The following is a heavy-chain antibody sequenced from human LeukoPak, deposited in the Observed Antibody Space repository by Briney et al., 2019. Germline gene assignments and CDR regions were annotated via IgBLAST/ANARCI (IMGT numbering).Heavy chain of an antibody. Sequence: GESLKISCKGSGYSFTNYWIGWVRQMPGKGLEWMGIIYPADSDTRYSPSFQGQVTISADKSITTAYLQWSSLKASDTAIYYCARGGSLLYAPYYCYMDVWGKGTTVTVSS. D-gene: IGHD2-2*02. CDR1: GYSFTNYW. V-gene: IGHV5-51*01. CDR3: ARGGSLLYAPYYCYMDV. CDR2: IYPADSDT. J-gene: IGHJ6*03.